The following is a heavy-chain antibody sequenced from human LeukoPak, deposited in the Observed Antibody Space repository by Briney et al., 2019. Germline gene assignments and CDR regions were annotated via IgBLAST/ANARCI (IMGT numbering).Heavy chain of an antibody. CDR1: GGSISSYY. Sequence: SETLSLTCTISGGSISSYYWSWIRQPPGKGLEWIGYTYYSGSTNYNPSLQSRVTLSVDTSKNQFSLRLNSVTAADTAVYYCATYGSGNYYLAYWGQGTLVIVSS. V-gene: IGHV4-59*01. J-gene: IGHJ4*02. D-gene: IGHD3-10*01. CDR2: TYYSGST. CDR3: ATYGSGNYYLAY.